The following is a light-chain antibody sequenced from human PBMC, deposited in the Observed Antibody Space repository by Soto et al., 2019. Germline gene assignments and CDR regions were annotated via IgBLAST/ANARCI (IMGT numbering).Light chain of an antibody. CDR2: KAS. V-gene: IGKV1-5*03. Sequence: DIEMTQSPSTLSASVGDRVTITCRASQSISAWLAWYQQKPGKAPNLLIYKASTLESGVPSRFSGSGFGTEFTLTISGLQPDDFATYYCQQYSSYSRTFGQGTKVDIK. CDR3: QQYSSYSRT. CDR1: QSISAW. J-gene: IGKJ1*01.